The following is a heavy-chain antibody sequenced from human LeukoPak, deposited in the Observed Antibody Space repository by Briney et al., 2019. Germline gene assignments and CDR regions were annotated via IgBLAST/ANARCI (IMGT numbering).Heavy chain of an antibody. V-gene: IGHV4-59*02. J-gene: IGHJ4*02. CDR3: ASRKLGNDY. Sequence: SETLSLTCTVSGSSVSDYYWSWIRQSPGKGLEWIGYIYYTGSTSYNPSLRGRVTMSADTSKNQFSLKLSSVTAADTAVYYCASRKLGNDYWGQGTLVTVSS. CDR1: GSSVSDYY. D-gene: IGHD7-27*01. CDR2: IYYTGST.